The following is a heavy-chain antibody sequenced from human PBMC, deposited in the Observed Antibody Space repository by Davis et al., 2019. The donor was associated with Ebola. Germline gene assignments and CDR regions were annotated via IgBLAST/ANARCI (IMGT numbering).Heavy chain of an antibody. CDR3: ARDPIVIPPYGMDL. V-gene: IGHV3-33*01. CDR2: IRYDGSND. J-gene: IGHJ6*02. D-gene: IGHD3-22*01. Sequence: PGGSLRLSCVASGFSLTSYGVHWVRQAPGKGLEWVAVIRYDGSNDYYADSVKGRFTISRDNFKKTVYLQMNSLRAEDTALYYCARDPIVIPPYGMDLWGQGTTVTVSS. CDR1: GFSLTSYG.